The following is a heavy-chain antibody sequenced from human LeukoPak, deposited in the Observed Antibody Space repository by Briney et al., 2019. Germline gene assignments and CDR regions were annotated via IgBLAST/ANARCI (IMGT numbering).Heavy chain of an antibody. V-gene: IGHV3-30*18. D-gene: IGHD6-13*01. CDR2: GSHDGRNK. J-gene: IGHJ4*02. CDR1: GFIFRNYA. CDR3: AKDRDSSTWSFFAF. Sequence: GRSLRLSCVASGFIFRNYAMHWVRQAPGKGLEWVAVGSHDGRNKIYGDSVKGRFTISRDNSKNTVYLQMDNLRPEDTAVYYCAKDRDSSTWSFFAFWGQGTLVTVSS.